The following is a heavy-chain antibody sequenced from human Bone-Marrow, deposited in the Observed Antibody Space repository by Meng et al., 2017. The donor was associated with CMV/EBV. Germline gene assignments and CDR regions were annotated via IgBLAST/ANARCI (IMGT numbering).Heavy chain of an antibody. Sequence: SETLSLTCTVSGGSISSGGYYWSWIRQHPGKGLEWIGYIYYSGSTNYNPSLKSPVTISVDTSKNQFSLKLSSVTAADTAVYYCARAARGSYADAFDIWGQGTMVTVSS. V-gene: IGHV4-61*08. D-gene: IGHD1-26*01. CDR1: GGSISSGGYY. J-gene: IGHJ3*02. CDR2: IYYSGST. CDR3: ARAARGSYADAFDI.